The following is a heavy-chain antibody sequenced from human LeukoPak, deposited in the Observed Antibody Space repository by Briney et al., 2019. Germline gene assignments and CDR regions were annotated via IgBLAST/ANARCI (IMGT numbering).Heavy chain of an antibody. CDR3: ARDQRNSGSYRFEY. J-gene: IGHJ4*02. D-gene: IGHD1-26*01. CDR2: ITGNNGNT. Sequence: ASVKVSCTTSRYTFSGYGISSVRQAPGQGLEWMGWITGNNGNTNYAPSLQGRVTMTTDTSTNTVYMELTSLKSDDTAVYYCARDQRNSGSYRFEYWGQGTLVTVSS. CDR1: RYTFSGYG. V-gene: IGHV1-18*01.